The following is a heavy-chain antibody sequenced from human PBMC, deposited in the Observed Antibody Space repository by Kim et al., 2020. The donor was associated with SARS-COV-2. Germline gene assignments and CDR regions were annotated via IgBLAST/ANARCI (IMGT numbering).Heavy chain of an antibody. CDR1: GFTFSDYY. CDR2: ISNSGDTS. V-gene: IGHV3-11*01. CDR3: AEAGSGYNVDY. Sequence: GGSLRLSCAASGFTFSDYYMSWIRQAPGKGLEWVSFISNSGDTSSSEYAAKGRTIFTSDTDKTQLFPQMNIMSVETAATYYCAEAGSGYNVDYWCQ. D-gene: IGHD5-12*01. J-gene: IGHJ4*02.